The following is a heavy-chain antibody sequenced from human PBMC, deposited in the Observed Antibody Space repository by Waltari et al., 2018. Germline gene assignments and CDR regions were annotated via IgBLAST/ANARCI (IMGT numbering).Heavy chain of an antibody. CDR1: GFNFSNAW. Sequence: EVQLVESGGGLEKPGGSLRLSCAASGFNFSNAWMNWVRQAPGKGLEWVGRIKSKTDGGTIDCAAPVKGRFTLSRDDSKNTLFLQMNSLKSEDTAVYYCTTLRQWSFDCWGQGALVTVSS. CDR3: TTLRQWSFDC. J-gene: IGHJ4*02. V-gene: IGHV3-15*07. CDR2: IKSKTDGGTI. D-gene: IGHD6-19*01.